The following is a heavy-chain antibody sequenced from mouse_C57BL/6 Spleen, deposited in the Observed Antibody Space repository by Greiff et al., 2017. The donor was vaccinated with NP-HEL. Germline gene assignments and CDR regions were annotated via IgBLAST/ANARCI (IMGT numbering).Heavy chain of an antibody. D-gene: IGHD2-5*01. CDR3: ASYYSKGAWLAY. V-gene: IGHV14-3*01. CDR1: GFNIKNTY. Sequence: DVKLQESVAELVRPGASVKLSCTASGFNIKNTYMHWVKQRPEQGLEWIGRIDPANGNTKYAPKFQGKATITADTSSNTAYLQLSSLTSEDTAIYYCASYYSKGAWLAYWGQGTLVTVSA. CDR2: IDPANGNT. J-gene: IGHJ3*01.